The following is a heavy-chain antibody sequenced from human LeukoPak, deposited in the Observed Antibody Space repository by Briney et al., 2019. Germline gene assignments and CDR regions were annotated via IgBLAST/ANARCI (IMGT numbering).Heavy chain of an antibody. V-gene: IGHV1-2*02. J-gene: IGHJ6*03. CDR2: INPNSGGT. CDR1: GYTFTGYY. CDR3: ARGAGDLYYYYYYMDV. Sequence: ASVKVSCKASGYTFTGYYMHWVRQAPGQGLEWVGWINPNSGGTNYAQKFQGRVTMTRDTSISTAYMELSRLRSDDTAVYYCARGAGDLYYYYYYMDVWGKGTTVTVSS.